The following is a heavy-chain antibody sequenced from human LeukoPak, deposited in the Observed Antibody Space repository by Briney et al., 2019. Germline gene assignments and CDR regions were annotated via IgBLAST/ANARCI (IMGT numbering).Heavy chain of an antibody. CDR1: GFTFSSYS. V-gene: IGHV3-48*01. CDR2: ISSSSSTI. J-gene: IGHJ3*02. Sequence: GGSLRLSCAASGFTFSSYSMNWVRQAPGKGLEWVSYISSSSSTIYYADSVKGRFTISRDNAKNSLYLQMSSLRAEDTAVYYCAKVRFTISMIVVGLGDAFDIWGQGTMVTVSS. CDR3: AKVRFTISMIVVGLGDAFDI. D-gene: IGHD3-22*01.